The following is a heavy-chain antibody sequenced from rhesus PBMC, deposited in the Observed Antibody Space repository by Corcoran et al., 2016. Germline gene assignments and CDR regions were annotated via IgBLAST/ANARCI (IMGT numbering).Heavy chain of an antibody. J-gene: IGHJ4*01. V-gene: IGHV4S11*01. CDR1: GFTFSDYY. CDR2: IYGSGSST. CDR3: ARWRSSWGLDY. Sequence: VQLVESGGGLVQPGGSLRLSCAASGFTFSDYYMSWVRRAPGKGLEWIGYIYGSGSSTNYNPSLKSRVTLSVDTSKNQLSLKLSSVTTADTAVYYCARWRSSWGLDYWGQGVLVTVSS. D-gene: IGHD6-13*01.